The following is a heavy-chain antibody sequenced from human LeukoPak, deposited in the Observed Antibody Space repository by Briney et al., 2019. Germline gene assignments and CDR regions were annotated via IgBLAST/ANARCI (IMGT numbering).Heavy chain of an antibody. D-gene: IGHD3-9*01. CDR1: GYTLTGYG. CDR3: ARDGEVRYFDWLSQPNWFDP. J-gene: IGHJ5*02. V-gene: IGHV1-18*04. CDR2: ISAYNGNT. Sequence: VASVNVSCMASGYTLTGYGISWVRQAPGQGLEWMGWISAYNGNTNYAQRLQGRVTMKTDTSTRKAYMELRSLGYDDKVVYYCARDGEVRYFDWLSQPNWFDPWGQGTLVTVSS.